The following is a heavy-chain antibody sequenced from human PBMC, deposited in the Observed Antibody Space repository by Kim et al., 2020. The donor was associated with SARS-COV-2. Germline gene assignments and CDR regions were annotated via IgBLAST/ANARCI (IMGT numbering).Heavy chain of an antibody. Sequence: GSTYYADSVKGRFTISRDNSKNTLYLHLNSLRAEDTTVYYCARQVRGYFDYWGQGTLVTVSS. V-gene: IGHV3-53*01. CDR3: ARQVRGYFDY. J-gene: IGHJ4*02. D-gene: IGHD4-4*01. CDR2: GST.